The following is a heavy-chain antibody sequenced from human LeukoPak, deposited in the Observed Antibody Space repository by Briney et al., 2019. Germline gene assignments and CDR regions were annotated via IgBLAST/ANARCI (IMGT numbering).Heavy chain of an antibody. CDR2: IGTAGDT. CDR1: GFTFCSYD. V-gene: IGHV3-13*04. CDR3: AKDDRIAVAGKDWYFDL. J-gene: IGHJ2*01. Sequence: PGGSLRLSCAASGFTFCSYDMHWVRQGTGEGLEWVSAIGTAGDTYYPGSVKGRFTISRDNSKNTLYLQMNSLRAEDTAVYYCAKDDRIAVAGKDWYFDLWGRGTLVTVSS. D-gene: IGHD6-19*01.